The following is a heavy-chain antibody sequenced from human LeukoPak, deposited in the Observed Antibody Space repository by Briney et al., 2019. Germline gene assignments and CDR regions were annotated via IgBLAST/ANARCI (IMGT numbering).Heavy chain of an antibody. CDR2: IHTSGNT. J-gene: IGHJ5*02. Sequence: SETLSLTCTVSGVSISSGSYYWSWIRQPAGKGLEWIGRIHTSGNTNYNPSLKSRVTISVDTSKNQFSLKLSSVTAADTAVYYCARGGSSWYRNWFDPWGQGTLVTVSS. CDR3: ARGGSSWYRNWFDP. CDR1: GVSISSGSYY. D-gene: IGHD6-13*01. V-gene: IGHV4-61*02.